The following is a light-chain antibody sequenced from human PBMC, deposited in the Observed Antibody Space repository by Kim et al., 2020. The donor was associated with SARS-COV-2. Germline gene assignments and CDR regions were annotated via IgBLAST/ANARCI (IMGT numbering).Light chain of an antibody. CDR2: GAS. V-gene: IGKV3-20*01. CDR3: QQYGSSLFT. J-gene: IGKJ4*01. Sequence: APGESAPLACRASQSVSSSYLAWYQQKPGQAPRLLIYGASSRATGIPDRFSGSGSGTDFTLTISRLEPEDFAVYYCQQYGSSLFTFGGGTKVDIK. CDR1: QSVSSSY.